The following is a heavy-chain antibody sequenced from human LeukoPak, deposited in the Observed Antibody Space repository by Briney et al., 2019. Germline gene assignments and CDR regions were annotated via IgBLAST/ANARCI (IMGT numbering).Heavy chain of an antibody. V-gene: IGHV3-23*01. Sequence: GGSLRLSCAASGFTFSSYAMSWVRQAPGKGLEWVSAISGSSGSTYYADSVKGRFTISRDNSKNTLYLQMNSLRAEDTAVYYCAKDLDVVPAAIFVYWGQGTLVTVSS. D-gene: IGHD2-2*01. CDR3: AKDLDVVPAAIFVY. J-gene: IGHJ4*02. CDR1: GFTFSSYA. CDR2: ISGSSGST.